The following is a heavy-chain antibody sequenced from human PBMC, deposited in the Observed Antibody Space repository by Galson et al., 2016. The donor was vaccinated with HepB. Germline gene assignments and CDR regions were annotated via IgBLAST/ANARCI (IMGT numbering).Heavy chain of an antibody. Sequence: SLRLSCAASGFTISDYAMTWVRQAPGKGLEWVGFIRSKAYGGTTEYAASVKGRFTISRDDSKSIAYLQMNSLKTEDTAVYYCSRLAEGDLNYYGMDVWGQGTTVTVSS. J-gene: IGHJ6*02. CDR2: IRSKAYGGTT. V-gene: IGHV3-49*04. CDR1: GFTISDYA. CDR3: SRLAEGDLNYYGMDV.